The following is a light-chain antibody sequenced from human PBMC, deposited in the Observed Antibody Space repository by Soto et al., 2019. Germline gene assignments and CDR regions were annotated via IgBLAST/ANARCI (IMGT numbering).Light chain of an antibody. CDR3: SSYTTSSATPYV. V-gene: IGLV2-14*01. Sequence: QSALTQPASVSGSPGQSITVSCTGTSSDVGGYNYVSWYQQYPGKAPKLMIFEVSDRPSGVSNRFSGSKSGNTASLTISGLQAEDEADYYCSSYTTSSATPYVFGTGTQLTVL. J-gene: IGLJ1*01. CDR2: EVS. CDR1: SSDVGGYNY.